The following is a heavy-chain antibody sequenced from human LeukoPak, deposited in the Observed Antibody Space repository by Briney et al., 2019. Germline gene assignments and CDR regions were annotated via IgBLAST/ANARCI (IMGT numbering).Heavy chain of an antibody. D-gene: IGHD6-6*01. CDR1: GGSFSGYY. CDR2: INHSGST. Sequence: SETLSLTCAVYGGSFSGYYWSWIRQPPGKGLEWIGEINHSGSTNYNPSLKSRVTISVDTSKNQFSLKLSSVTAADTAVYYCARGPYLAARLDYWGQGTLVTVSS. J-gene: IGHJ4*02. CDR3: ARGPYLAARLDY. V-gene: IGHV4-34*01.